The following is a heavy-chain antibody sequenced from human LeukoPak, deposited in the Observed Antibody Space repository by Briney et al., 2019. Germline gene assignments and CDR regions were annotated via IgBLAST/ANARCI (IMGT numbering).Heavy chain of an antibody. Sequence: ASVKVSCKASGYTFTSYYTHWVRQAPGQGLEWMGIINPSGGSTSYAQKFQGRVTMTRDTSTSTVYMELSSLRSEDTAVYYYAREGGDGYNLDWGQGTLVTVSS. CDR3: AREGGDGYNLD. CDR2: INPSGGST. D-gene: IGHD5-24*01. CDR1: GYTFTSYY. V-gene: IGHV1-46*01. J-gene: IGHJ4*02.